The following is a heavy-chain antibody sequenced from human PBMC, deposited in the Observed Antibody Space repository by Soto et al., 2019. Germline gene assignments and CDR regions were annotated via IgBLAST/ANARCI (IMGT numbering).Heavy chain of an antibody. Sequence: GGSLRLSCVASGFTFMSYHMSWVRQTPEKGLEWVSTVIGSGVDTYYADALRGRFTISRDNAKNSLHLQMNSLRAEDTAVYYCTGDASRDSSARGWFDPWGPGTLVTVSS. D-gene: IGHD6-13*01. CDR2: VIGSGVDT. CDR3: TGDASRDSSARGWFDP. V-gene: IGHV3-21*01. CDR1: GFTFMSYH. J-gene: IGHJ5*02.